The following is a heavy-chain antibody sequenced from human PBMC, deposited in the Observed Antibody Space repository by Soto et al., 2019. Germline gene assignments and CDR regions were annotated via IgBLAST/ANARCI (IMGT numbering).Heavy chain of an antibody. CDR1: GFTFSYYT. CDR2: ISNSGDTI. D-gene: IGHD2-2*01. J-gene: IGHJ6*02. Sequence: EVQLLESGGGLVQPGGSLRLSCVASGFTFSYYTMSWVRQAPGKGLEWVSGISNSGDTIYYADSVKGRFTISRDNFKNTLSLQMNSLSADDTAVYYFADPVPAPPPYAYYDMDVWGQGTTVTVSS. V-gene: IGHV3-23*01. CDR3: ADPVPAPPPYAYYDMDV.